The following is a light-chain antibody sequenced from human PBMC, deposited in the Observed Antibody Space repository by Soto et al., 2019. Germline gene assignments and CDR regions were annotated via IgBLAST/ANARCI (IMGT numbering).Light chain of an antibody. CDR3: SSFTSSNTLEGV. CDR2: EVS. J-gene: IGLJ1*01. V-gene: IGLV2-14*01. Sequence: QSALAQPASVSGSPGQSITISCTGTNTDVGGSNYVSWYQQHPGKAPKLMIYEVSNRPSGVSNRFSGSKSGNTASLTISGLQAEDEADYYCSSFTSSNTLEGVFGTGTKVTVL. CDR1: NTDVGGSNY.